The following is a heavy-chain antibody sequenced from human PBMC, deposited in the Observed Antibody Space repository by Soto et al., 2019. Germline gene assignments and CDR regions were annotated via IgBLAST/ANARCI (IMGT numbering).Heavy chain of an antibody. V-gene: IGHV5-10-1*01. CDR2: LYPSDSYT. CDR1: GYSFTSHW. Sequence: EVQLVQSGAEVKKPGESLRISCKGSGYSFTSHWISWVRQMPGKGLEWMGRLYPSDSYTHYSPSFQGHVTISADKAISTAYLQWSSLQASDTAMYYCARHNYDMAVWGQGTTVTVSS. J-gene: IGHJ6*02. CDR3: ARHNYDMAV.